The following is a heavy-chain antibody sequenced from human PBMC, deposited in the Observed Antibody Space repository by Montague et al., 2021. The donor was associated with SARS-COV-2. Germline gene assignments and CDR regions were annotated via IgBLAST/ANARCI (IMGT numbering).Heavy chain of an antibody. J-gene: IGHJ4*02. V-gene: IGHV3-7*01. CDR1: GFTFTSYW. Sequence: SLRLSCAASGFTFTSYWLSWIRQAPGKGLEWVANIKQNGSEKYYVDSVKDRFTIARDNAKNSLYLQMNSLRAEDTAVYYCARVPNSSWYFDSWGQGTLVTVSS. CDR3: ARVPNSSWYFDS. CDR2: IKQNGSEK. D-gene: IGHD6-13*01.